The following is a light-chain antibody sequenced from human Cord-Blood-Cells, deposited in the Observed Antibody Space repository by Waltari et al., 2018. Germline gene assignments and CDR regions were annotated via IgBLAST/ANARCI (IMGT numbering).Light chain of an antibody. J-gene: IGKJ5*01. CDR3: QQYNNWPIT. Sequence: EIVMTQSPATLSVSPGERATLSGRASQSVSSNLAWYQQKPGQAPRLLIYGASTRATGIPARVSGSGSGTEFTRTISSLQSEDFAVYYCQQYNNWPITFGQGTRLEIK. CDR1: QSVSSN. V-gene: IGKV3-15*01. CDR2: GAS.